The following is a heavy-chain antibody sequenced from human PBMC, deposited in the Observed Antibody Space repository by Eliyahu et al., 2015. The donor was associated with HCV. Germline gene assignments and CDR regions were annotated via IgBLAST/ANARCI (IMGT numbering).Heavy chain of an antibody. CDR2: IWYDGSNK. D-gene: IGHD2-2*03. J-gene: IGHJ4*02. CDR3: ARDPPFSGYSFES. V-gene: IGHV3-33*01. CDR1: GFXFNRDA. Sequence: QVRLVESGGGVVQPGRSLRLSCXASGFXFNRDAMHWVRQAPGKGLEWVAFIWYDGSNKDYADSVKGRFTISRDNSKNTVYLQMNSLRAEDTAVYYCARDPPFSGYSFESWGQGTLVTVPS.